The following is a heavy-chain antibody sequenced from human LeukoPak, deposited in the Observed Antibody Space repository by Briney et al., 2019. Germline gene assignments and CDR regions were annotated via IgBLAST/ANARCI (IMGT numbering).Heavy chain of an antibody. CDR3: AKDLTGERGYSGY. CDR2: INPQGTAT. Sequence: GGCVSLLCAASGLQYRRYSKLWARQPTGRALEGGLSINPQGTATWNADSVKGRFTNSRDNAKNSLYRQRNSRSAEDTGVYYGAKDLTGERGYSGYWGQGTLVTVSS. CDR1: GLQYRRYS. V-gene: IGHV3-21*06. D-gene: IGHD3-9*01. J-gene: IGHJ4*02.